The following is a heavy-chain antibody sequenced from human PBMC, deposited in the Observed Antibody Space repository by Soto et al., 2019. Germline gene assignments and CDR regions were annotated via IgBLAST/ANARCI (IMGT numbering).Heavy chain of an antibody. CDR3: ARVVRGVTPDY. CDR1: GYTFTSYA. D-gene: IGHD3-10*01. Sequence: ASVKVSCKASGYTFTSYAMHWVRQAPGQRLEWMGWINAGNGSTKYSQKFQGRVTITRDTSASTAYMELSSLRSEDTAVYYCARVVRGVTPDYWGQGTLVTVSS. CDR2: INAGNGST. V-gene: IGHV1-3*01. J-gene: IGHJ4*02.